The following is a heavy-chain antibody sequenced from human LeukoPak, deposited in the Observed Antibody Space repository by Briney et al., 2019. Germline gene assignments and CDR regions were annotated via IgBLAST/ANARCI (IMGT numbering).Heavy chain of an antibody. CDR3: ASGGLVSRYLDH. Sequence: SETLSLTCSVSGGSINGYYWSWIRQPPGKGLEWIGYVYNSDYTQYNPSLKGRVSISFDTSKSQFSLRLTSVTAADTAIYYCASGGLVSRYLDHWGQGTLVTVSS. CDR2: VYNSDYT. V-gene: IGHV4-4*08. CDR1: GGSINGYY. D-gene: IGHD3-9*01. J-gene: IGHJ4*02.